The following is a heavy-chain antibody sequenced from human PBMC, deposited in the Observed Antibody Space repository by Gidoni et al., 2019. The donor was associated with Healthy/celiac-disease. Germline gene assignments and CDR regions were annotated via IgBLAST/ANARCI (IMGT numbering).Heavy chain of an antibody. CDR2: ISGSGGST. D-gene: IGHD6-13*01. CDR1: GFTFSSYA. CDR3: AKDREYSSSWYGGAFDY. Sequence: EVQLLESGGGLVQPGGSLRLSCAASGFTFSSYAMSWVRQAPGKGLEWVSAISGSGGSTYYADSVKGRFTISRDNSKNTLYLQMNSLRAEGTAVYYCAKDREYSSSWYGGAFDYWGQGTLVTVSS. J-gene: IGHJ4*02. V-gene: IGHV3-23*01.